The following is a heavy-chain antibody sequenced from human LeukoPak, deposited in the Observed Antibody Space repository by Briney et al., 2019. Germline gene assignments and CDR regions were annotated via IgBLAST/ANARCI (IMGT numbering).Heavy chain of an antibody. D-gene: IGHD3-16*02. Sequence: GGSLRLSCAASGFTFSSYSMNWVREAPGKGLEWGSSISSSSSYIYYADSVKGRFTISRDNAKNSLYLQMHSLRAEDTAVYYCAGAIGYDYVWGSYRHPDYWGQGTLVTVPS. CDR2: ISSSSSYI. CDR3: AGAIGYDYVWGSYRHPDY. J-gene: IGHJ4*02. V-gene: IGHV3-21*01. CDR1: GFTFSSYS.